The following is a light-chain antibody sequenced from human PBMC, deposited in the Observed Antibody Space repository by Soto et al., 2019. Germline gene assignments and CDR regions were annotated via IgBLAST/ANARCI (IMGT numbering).Light chain of an antibody. CDR2: DAS. V-gene: IGKV3-11*01. Sequence: EIVFTQSPATLSVSQGERATLYCRASQSVSSYLAWYQKKPGQDPRILIYDASNRATGIPGRFSRSGSGTDFTLTISSLETEDCAVYDGQQRSNRTPTFCPWTRREIK. J-gene: IGKJ5*01. CDR3: QQRSNRTPT. CDR1: QSVSSY.